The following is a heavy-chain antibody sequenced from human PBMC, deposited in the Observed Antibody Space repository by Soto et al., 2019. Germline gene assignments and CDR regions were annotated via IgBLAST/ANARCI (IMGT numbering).Heavy chain of an antibody. CDR3: ASGAVDGHGYNYDS. V-gene: IGHV4-34*01. Sequence: PSXTLSLTCTVSGDSMSSSYWSWIRQPPGKGLEWIGEINHSGSTNYKSSLNSRVTISVDTSKNQFSLKLTSVTAADTAVYYCASGAVDGHGYNYDSWGQGTQVTVSS. D-gene: IGHD5-12*01. CDR1: GDSMSSSY. CDR2: INHSGST. J-gene: IGHJ4*02.